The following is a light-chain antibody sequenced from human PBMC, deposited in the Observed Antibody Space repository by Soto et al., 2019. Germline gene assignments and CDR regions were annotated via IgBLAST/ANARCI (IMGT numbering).Light chain of an antibody. Sequence: EIAMTQSPATLSVSPGERATLSCRASQSVSSNLAWYQQKPGQAPRLLIYGASNRATGIPDRFSGSGSGTDFTLTISRLEPEDFAVYYCQQYGSPFGQGTKVDIK. CDR2: GAS. V-gene: IGKV3-20*01. CDR1: QSVSSN. J-gene: IGKJ1*01. CDR3: QQYGSP.